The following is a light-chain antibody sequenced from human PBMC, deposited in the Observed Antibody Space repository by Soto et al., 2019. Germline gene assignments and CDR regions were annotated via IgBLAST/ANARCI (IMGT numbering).Light chain of an antibody. J-gene: IGKJ5*01. V-gene: IGKV3-11*01. CDR1: QSVSSY. CDR3: QQRSNWPPIT. CDR2: DAS. Sequence: PGARATLSCRASQSVSSYLAWYQQKPGQAPRLLIYDASNRATGIPARFSGSGSGTDFTLTISSLEPEDFAVYYCQQRSNWPPITFGQGTRLEI.